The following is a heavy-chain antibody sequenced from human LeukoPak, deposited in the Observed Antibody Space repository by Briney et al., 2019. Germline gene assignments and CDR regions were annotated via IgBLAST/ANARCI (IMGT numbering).Heavy chain of an antibody. CDR3: TANPHRDGPHNY. V-gene: IGHV4-34*01. CDR1: GGSFSTYY. CDR2: VNHSGSI. Sequence: SETLSLTCAVSGGSFSTYYWSWIRQPPGKGLEWIGEVNHSGSINYSPSLMSRVTMSVDTSMNQLSLKLTSVTAADTAVYYCTANPHRDGPHNYWGQGTLVTVSS. J-gene: IGHJ4*02. D-gene: IGHD5-24*01.